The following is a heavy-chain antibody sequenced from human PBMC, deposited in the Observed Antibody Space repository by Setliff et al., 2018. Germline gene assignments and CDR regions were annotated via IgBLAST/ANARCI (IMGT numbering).Heavy chain of an antibody. D-gene: IGHD6-19*01. J-gene: IGHJ4*02. CDR3: ARVASGWWWFDY. Sequence: GGSLRLSCAASGFTFSDYNMNWVRQAPGKGLEWLSYISSSSGTIFYADSVKGRFSISRDSAKSSLFLQMNSLRGEDTAVYYCARVASGWWWFDYWGQGTLVTVSS. V-gene: IGHV3-48*01. CDR2: ISSSSGTI. CDR1: GFTFSDYN.